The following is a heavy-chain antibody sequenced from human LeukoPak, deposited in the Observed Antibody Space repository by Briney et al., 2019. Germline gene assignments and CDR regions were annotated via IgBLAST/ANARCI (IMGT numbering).Heavy chain of an antibody. CDR1: GFTFNYYA. CDR2: ISGSGGST. CDR3: ARDLCSGGRCRYAEY. V-gene: IGHV3-23*01. Sequence: GGSLRLSCAASGFTFNYYAMSWVRQAPGKGLEWVSIISGSGGSTYYADSVKGRFTISRDNSKNTLSLQMNSLRAEDTAVYYCARDLCSGGRCRYAEYWGQGALVTVSS. D-gene: IGHD2-15*01. J-gene: IGHJ4*02.